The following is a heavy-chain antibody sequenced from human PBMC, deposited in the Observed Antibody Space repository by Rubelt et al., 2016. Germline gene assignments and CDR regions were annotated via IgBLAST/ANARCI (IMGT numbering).Heavy chain of an antibody. Sequence: QAPGKGLEWVAVVRFDGTRTYYADSVRGRFTMSRDNSRSTLYLQMNSLRDEDTAVYYRAKQVVPGTAHQFAMDVWGQGTKVTVSS. J-gene: IGHJ6*02. D-gene: IGHD6-19*01. CDR2: VRFDGTRT. V-gene: IGHV3-30*02. CDR3: AKQVVPGTAHQFAMDV.